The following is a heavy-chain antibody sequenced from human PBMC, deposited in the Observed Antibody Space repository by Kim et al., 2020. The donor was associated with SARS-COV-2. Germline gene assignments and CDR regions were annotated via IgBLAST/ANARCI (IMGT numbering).Heavy chain of an antibody. D-gene: IGHD6-19*01. V-gene: IGHV4-34*01. J-gene: IGHJ5*02. CDR2: NT. CDR3: ARAAVAGLGS. Sequence: NTNYTPTLKSRVSISVDTSKHQFSVKLSSVPAADTAVYYCARAAVAGLGSWGQGTLVTVSS.